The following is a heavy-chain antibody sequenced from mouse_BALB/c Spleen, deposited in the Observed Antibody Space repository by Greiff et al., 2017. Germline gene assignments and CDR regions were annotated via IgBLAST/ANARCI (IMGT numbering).Heavy chain of an antibody. CDR3: ATYPAWFAY. V-gene: IGHV1S135*01. Sequence: VQLKESGPELMKPGASVKISCKASGYSFTSYYMHWVKQSHGKSLEWIGYIDPFNGGTSYNQKFKGKATLTVDKSSSTAYMHLSSLTSEDSAVYYCATYPAWFAYWGQGTLVTVSA. CDR2: IDPFNGGT. D-gene: IGHD6-5*01. J-gene: IGHJ3*01. CDR1: GYSFTSYY.